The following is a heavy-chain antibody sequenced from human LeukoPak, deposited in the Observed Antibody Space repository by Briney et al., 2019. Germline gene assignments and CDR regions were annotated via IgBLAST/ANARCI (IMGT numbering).Heavy chain of an antibody. J-gene: IGHJ4*02. CDR2: IRHDGSNK. V-gene: IGHV3-30*02. Sequence: GGSLRLSCAASGFTFSSYGMHWVRQAPGKGLEWVAFIRHDGSNKNYADSVKGRFTISRGNSKNTLYLQMNSLRAEDTAVYYCARDHRGAFDYWGQGTLVTVSS. CDR3: ARDHRGAFDY. CDR1: GFTFSSYG. D-gene: IGHD3-16*01.